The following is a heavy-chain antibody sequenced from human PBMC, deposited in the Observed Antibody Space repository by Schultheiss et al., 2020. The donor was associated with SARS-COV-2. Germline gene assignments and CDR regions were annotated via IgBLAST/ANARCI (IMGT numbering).Heavy chain of an antibody. CDR1: GFTFNSYV. CDR3: ARTYYYDSSGYYGIQH. Sequence: GESLKISCAASGFTFNSYVMSWVRQAPGKGLEWVSTISSSGGTTYYADSVKGRFAISRDNAKNSLYLQMNSLRAEDTAVYYCARTYYYDSSGYYGIQHWGQGTRVTVSS. J-gene: IGHJ1*01. D-gene: IGHD3-22*01. CDR2: ISSSGGTT. V-gene: IGHV3-23*01.